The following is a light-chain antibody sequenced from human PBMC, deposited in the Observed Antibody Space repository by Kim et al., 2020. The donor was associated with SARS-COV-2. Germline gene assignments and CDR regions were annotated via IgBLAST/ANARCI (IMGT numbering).Light chain of an antibody. J-gene: IGKJ1*01. V-gene: IGKV3-20*01. CDR3: QQYGNSPHT. CDR1: QSVSSSY. Sequence: SPGERAAPSCRASQSVSSSYLAWYRQKPGQAPRLLIYGASSRATGVPDRFSGSGSGTDFTLTITRLEPEDFAVYYCQQYGNSPHTFGQGTKVDIK. CDR2: GAS.